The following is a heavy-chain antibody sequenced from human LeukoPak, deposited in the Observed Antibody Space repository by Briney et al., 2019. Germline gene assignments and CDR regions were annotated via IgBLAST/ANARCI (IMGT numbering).Heavy chain of an antibody. J-gene: IGHJ4*02. D-gene: IGHD5-24*01. CDR2: ISSSSSTI. CDR3: ARDENGRDGYKGPFDY. V-gene: IGHV3-48*04. CDR1: GLTFSSYS. Sequence: PGGSLRLSCAASGLTFSSYSMNWVRQAPGKGLEWVSYISSSSSTIYYADSVKGRFTISRDNAKNSLYLQMNSLRVEDTAVYFCARDENGRDGYKGPFDYWGQGTLVTVSS.